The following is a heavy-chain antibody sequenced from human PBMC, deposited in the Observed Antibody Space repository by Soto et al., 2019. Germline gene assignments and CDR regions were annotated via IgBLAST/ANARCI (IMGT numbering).Heavy chain of an antibody. CDR3: ARDGIMGATIVELDY. CDR2: IYYSGST. V-gene: IGHV4-39*02. D-gene: IGHD1-26*01. Sequence: SETLSLTCTVSGGSIISSSYYWGLIRQPPGKGLEWIGSIYYSGSTYYNPSLKSRVTISVDTSKNQFSLKLSSVTAADTAVYYCARDGIMGATIVELDYWGQGTLVTVSS. CDR1: GGSIISSSYY. J-gene: IGHJ4*02.